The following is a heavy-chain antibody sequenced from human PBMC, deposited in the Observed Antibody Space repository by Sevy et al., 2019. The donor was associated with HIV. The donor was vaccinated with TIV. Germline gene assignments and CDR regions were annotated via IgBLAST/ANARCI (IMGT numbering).Heavy chain of an antibody. V-gene: IGHV3-21*01. J-gene: IGHJ6*02. Sequence: GGSLRLSCAASGFTFSRYSMNWVRQAPGKGLEWVSSMSSSSDSRYYADSVKGRFTISRDNAKNSVYLQMNSLRAEDTAVYYCARNGRYFDWVLGADYYYYAMDVWGQGTMVTVSS. CDR3: ARNGRYFDWVLGADYYYYAMDV. CDR1: GFTFSRYS. D-gene: IGHD3-9*01. CDR2: MSSSSDSR.